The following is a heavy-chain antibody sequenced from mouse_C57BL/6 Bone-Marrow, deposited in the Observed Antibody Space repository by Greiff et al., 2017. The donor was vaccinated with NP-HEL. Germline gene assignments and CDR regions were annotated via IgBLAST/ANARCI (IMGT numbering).Heavy chain of an antibody. V-gene: IGHV1-64*01. J-gene: IGHJ3*01. Sequence: QVQLQQPGAELVKPGASVKLSCKASGYTFTSYWMHWVKQRPGQGLEWIGMIHPNSGSTNYNEKFKSKATLTVDKSSSTAYMQLSSLTSEDSAVYYCAGYYDYDGFAYWGQVTLVTVSA. CDR1: GYTFTSYW. CDR3: AGYYDYDGFAY. CDR2: IHPNSGST. D-gene: IGHD2-4*01.